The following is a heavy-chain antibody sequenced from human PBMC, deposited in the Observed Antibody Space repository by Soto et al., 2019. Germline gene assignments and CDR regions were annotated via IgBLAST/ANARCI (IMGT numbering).Heavy chain of an antibody. CDR3: AGEGVTGSMSLSWMGYHYYGLDV. Sequence: QVQLVQSGAEVKKPGSSVKVSCRASGGTFNSHTISWVRQAPGQGLEWMGGIMPMFGVTNYARKFQGRLTMTANESTTTAYMEVSSLTSDDTAVYYCAGEGVTGSMSLSWMGYHYYGLDVWGQGTTVIVSS. V-gene: IGHV1-69*12. D-gene: IGHD2-2*01. J-gene: IGHJ6*02. CDR1: GGTFNSHT. CDR2: IMPMFGVT.